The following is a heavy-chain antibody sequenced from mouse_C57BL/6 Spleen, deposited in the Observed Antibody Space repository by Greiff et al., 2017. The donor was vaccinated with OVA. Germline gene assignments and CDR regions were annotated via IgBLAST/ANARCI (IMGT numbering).Heavy chain of an antibody. Sequence: VQLQQPGAELVKPGASVKVSCKASGYTFTSYWMHWVKQRPGQGLEWIGRIHPSDSDTNYNQKFKGKATLTVDNASSTAYMQLSSLTSEDSAVYYCAIGGYGDYAWFAYWGQGTLVTVSA. CDR3: AIGGYGDYAWFAY. V-gene: IGHV1-74*01. J-gene: IGHJ3*01. CDR2: IHPSDSDT. D-gene: IGHD2-4*01. CDR1: GYTFTSYW.